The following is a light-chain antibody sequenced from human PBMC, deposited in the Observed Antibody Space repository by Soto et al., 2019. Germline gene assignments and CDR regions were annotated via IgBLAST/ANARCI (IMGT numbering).Light chain of an antibody. CDR1: QSVSSY. J-gene: IGKJ4*01. V-gene: IGKV3-11*01. Sequence: EIVLTQSPATLSLSPGERATLSCRASQSVSSYLAWYQQKPGQAPRLLIYDASNRATGIPARFSGSGSGTDFTLTIRRLEPEDFAVYYCQQRSNWPPALTFGGGTKVEIK. CDR3: QQRSNWPPALT. CDR2: DAS.